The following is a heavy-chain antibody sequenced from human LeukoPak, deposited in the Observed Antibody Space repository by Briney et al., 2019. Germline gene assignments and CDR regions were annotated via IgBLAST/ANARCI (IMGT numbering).Heavy chain of an antibody. V-gene: IGHV4-59*08. D-gene: IGHD1-26*01. Sequence: SETLSLTCTVSGGSLSSYYWSWIRQPPGKGLEWIGYIYYSGSTNYNPSLKSRVTISVDTSKNQFSLKLSSVTAADTAVYYCATYSGTSRRPAGTFDIWGQGTMVTVSS. J-gene: IGHJ3*02. CDR3: ATYSGTSRRPAGTFDI. CDR2: IYYSGST. CDR1: GGSLSSYY.